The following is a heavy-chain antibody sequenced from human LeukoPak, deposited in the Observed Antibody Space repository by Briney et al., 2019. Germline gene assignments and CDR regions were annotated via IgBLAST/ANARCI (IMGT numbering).Heavy chain of an antibody. CDR3: ARFKFYYDSSGYSASGYSADY. J-gene: IGHJ4*02. Sequence: SETLSLTRTVSGYSISSGYYWGWNRQPPGKGLEWIGSIYHSGSTYYNPSLKSRVTISADTSKNQFSLKLSSVTAADTAVYYCARFKFYYDSSGYSASGYSADYWGQGTLVTVSS. CDR2: IYHSGST. CDR1: GYSISSGYY. V-gene: IGHV4-38-2*02. D-gene: IGHD3-22*01.